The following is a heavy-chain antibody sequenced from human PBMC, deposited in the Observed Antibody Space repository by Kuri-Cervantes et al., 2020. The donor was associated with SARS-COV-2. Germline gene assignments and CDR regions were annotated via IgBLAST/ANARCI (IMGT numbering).Heavy chain of an antibody. V-gene: IGHV4-59*08. CDR3: GRQASDWHIDY. CDR2: LYYSGST. Sequence: SETLSLTCTVSGGSISTYYWSWIRQPPGEGLEWIGYLYYSGSTYYTPSLKSRVTISVDTSKNQFSLKLTSVTATDTAVYYCGRQASDWHIDYWGQGTLVTVSS. J-gene: IGHJ4*02. CDR1: GGSISTYY. D-gene: IGHD3-9*01.